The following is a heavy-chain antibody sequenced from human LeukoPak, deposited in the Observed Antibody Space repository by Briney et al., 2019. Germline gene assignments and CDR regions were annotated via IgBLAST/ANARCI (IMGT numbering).Heavy chain of an antibody. CDR2: INHSGST. CDR1: GGSFSDYF. Sequence: PSETLSLTCAVYGGSFSDYFWSWIRQPPAKGLEWVGEINHSGSTKYNPSLKSRVIISVDTSKNQCSLKLSSVTAADTALYYCARNLVVAGLQPNDYWGQGTLVRVSS. D-gene: IGHD2-15*01. V-gene: IGHV4-34*01. J-gene: IGHJ4*02. CDR3: ARNLVVAGLQPNDY.